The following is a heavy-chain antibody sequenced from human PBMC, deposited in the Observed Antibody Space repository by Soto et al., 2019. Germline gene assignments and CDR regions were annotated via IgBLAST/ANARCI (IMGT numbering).Heavy chain of an antibody. Sequence: QVQLEQSGAEVKKPGSSVKVSCKASGVTFTNYGFTWVRRAPGQGLEWMGGILPLFGTANYAQNCQGRLTITADESTSTAYMELSSLRYEDTAVYYCARGTAMVTSTQDDFYYGMDAWGLGTTVTVSS. D-gene: IGHD5-18*01. CDR1: GVTFTNYG. CDR3: ARGTAMVTSTQDDFYYGMDA. CDR2: ILPLFGTA. J-gene: IGHJ6*02. V-gene: IGHV1-69*01.